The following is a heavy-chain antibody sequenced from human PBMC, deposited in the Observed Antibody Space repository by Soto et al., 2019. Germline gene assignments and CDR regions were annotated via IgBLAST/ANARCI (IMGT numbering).Heavy chain of an antibody. CDR3: ARSRGKDIVVVPAAPLDY. CDR1: GGTFSSYA. D-gene: IGHD2-2*01. J-gene: IGHJ4*02. V-gene: IGHV1-69*13. Sequence: VASVKVSCKASGGTFSSYAISWVRQAPGQGLEWMGGIIPIFGTANYAQKFQGRVTITADESTSTAYMELSSLRSEDTAVYYCARSRGKDIVVVPAAPLDYWGQGTLVTVSS. CDR2: IIPIFGTA.